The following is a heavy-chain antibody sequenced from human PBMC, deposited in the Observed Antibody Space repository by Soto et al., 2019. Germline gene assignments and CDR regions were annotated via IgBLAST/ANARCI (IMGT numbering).Heavy chain of an antibody. CDR1: GYTFTSYY. CDR2: INPSGGST. CDR3: ARDGFAYCGGDCLDV. D-gene: IGHD2-21*02. J-gene: IGHJ6*02. Sequence: GASVKVSCKASGYTFTSYYMHWVRQAPGQGLEWMGIINPSGGSTSYAQKFQGRVTMTRDTSTSTVYMELSSLRSEDTAVYYCARDGFAYCGGDCLDVWGQGTTVTVSS. V-gene: IGHV1-46*01.